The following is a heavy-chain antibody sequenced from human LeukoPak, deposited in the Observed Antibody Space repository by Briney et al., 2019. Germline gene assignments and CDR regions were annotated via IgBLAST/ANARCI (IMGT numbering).Heavy chain of an antibody. J-gene: IGHJ4*02. Sequence: SETLSLTCTVSGGSISSSTWWSWVRQPPGKGLEWIGEIYHSGRTNFNPSLKSRVTISVDKSKNQFSLRLNSVTAADTAVYYCARVQFSSGSLDYWGQGTLVTVSS. D-gene: IGHD6-19*01. CDR3: ARVQFSSGSLDY. CDR2: IYHSGRT. CDR1: GGSISSSTW. V-gene: IGHV4-4*02.